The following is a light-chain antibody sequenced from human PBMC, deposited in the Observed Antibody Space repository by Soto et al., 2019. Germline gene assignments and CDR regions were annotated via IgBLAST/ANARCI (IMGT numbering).Light chain of an antibody. CDR1: SSDVGCYNY. V-gene: IGLV2-11*01. J-gene: IGLJ1*01. CDR2: DVS. Sequence: QSVLTQPRSVSGSPGQSVTISCTGTSSDVGCYNYVSWYQQHPGKAPKFMIYDVSKRPSGVPDRFSGSKSGNTASLTISGLQAEDEADYYCCSYAGSYTYVFGTGTKVTAL. CDR3: CSYAGSYTYV.